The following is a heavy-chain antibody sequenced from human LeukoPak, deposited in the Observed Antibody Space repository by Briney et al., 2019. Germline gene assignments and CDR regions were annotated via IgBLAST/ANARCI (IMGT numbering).Heavy chain of an antibody. CDR3: ARDLSPLSGWYPGLDY. D-gene: IGHD6-19*01. Sequence: GGSLRLSCAASGFTFSSYWMSWVRQAPGKGLEWVANIKQDGSEKYYVDSVKGRFTISRDNAKNSLYLQMNSLRAEDTAVYYCARDLSPLSGWYPGLDYWGQGTPVTVSS. CDR2: IKQDGSEK. J-gene: IGHJ4*02. CDR1: GFTFSSYW. V-gene: IGHV3-7*01.